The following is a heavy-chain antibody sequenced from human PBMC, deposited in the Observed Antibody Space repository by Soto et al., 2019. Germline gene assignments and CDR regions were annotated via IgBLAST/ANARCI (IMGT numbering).Heavy chain of an antibody. Sequence: SETLSLTCAVSGGSISSSRYYWGWIRQPPGKGLEWIGTIEHVGSTYYNPSLKSPLTISVDTSKNQFSLKLSSVTAADTAVYYCARSDTAMVFDYWGQGTLVTVSS. D-gene: IGHD5-18*01. CDR3: ARSDTAMVFDY. J-gene: IGHJ4*02. CDR1: GGSISSSRYY. CDR2: IEHVGST. V-gene: IGHV4-39*07.